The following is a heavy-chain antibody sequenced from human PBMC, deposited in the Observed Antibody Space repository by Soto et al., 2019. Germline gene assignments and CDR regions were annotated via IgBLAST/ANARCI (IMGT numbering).Heavy chain of an antibody. CDR3: AHKGWSRAAGPWLPSS. J-gene: IGHJ4*02. CDR2: IYWDDDK. Sequence: QITLKESGPTLVKPTQTLTLTCTFSGFSLSTSGVGVGWIRQPPGKALEWLALIYWDDDKRYSPSLKSRLTITKDTSKNQVVLTMTNMDPVDTATYYCAHKGWSRAAGPWLPSSWGQGTLVTVSS. CDR1: GFSLSTSGVG. D-gene: IGHD6-13*01. V-gene: IGHV2-5*02.